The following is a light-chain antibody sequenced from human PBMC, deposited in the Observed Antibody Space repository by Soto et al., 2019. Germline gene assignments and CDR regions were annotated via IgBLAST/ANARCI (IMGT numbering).Light chain of an antibody. CDR3: QQRSNWPPVIT. CDR2: DAS. Sequence: EIVLTQSPATLSFSPGERATLSCRASQSFSSYLAWYQQKPGQAPRLLIYDASKRANCIPARFSGRGSGTDFTLTISSLEPEDFAVYYCQQRSNWPPVITFGQGTRLEIK. CDR1: QSFSSY. J-gene: IGKJ5*01. V-gene: IGKV3-11*01.